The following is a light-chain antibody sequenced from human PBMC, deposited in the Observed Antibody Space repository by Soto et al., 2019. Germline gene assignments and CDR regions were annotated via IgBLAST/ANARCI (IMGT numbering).Light chain of an antibody. J-gene: IGKJ1*01. Sequence: AIQMTQSPSSLSASVGDRVTITCRASQGIRNDLGWYQQKPGTAPKLLIYAASNLESGVPSRFSGSGSGTDFTLTINSLQPEDFAIYYCLQDYCYPRTFGQGTKVEIK. CDR2: AAS. V-gene: IGKV1-6*01. CDR3: LQDYCYPRT. CDR1: QGIRND.